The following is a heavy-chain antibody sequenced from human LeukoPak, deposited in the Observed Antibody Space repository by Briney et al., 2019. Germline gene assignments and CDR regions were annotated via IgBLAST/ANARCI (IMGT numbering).Heavy chain of an antibody. CDR1: GFTFGSYA. J-gene: IGHJ6*02. Sequence: PGGSLRLSCAASGFTFGSYAMHWVRQAPGKGLEWVAVISYDGSNKYYADSVKGRFTISRDNSKNTLYLQMNSLRAEDTAVYYCARAKDHYYGMDVWGQGTTVIVSS. CDR2: ISYDGSNK. CDR3: ARAKDHYYGMDV. V-gene: IGHV3-30-3*01.